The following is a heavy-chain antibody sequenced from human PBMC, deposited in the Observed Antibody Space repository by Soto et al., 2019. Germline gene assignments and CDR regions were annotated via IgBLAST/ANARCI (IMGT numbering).Heavy chain of an antibody. J-gene: IGHJ5*01. CDR2: ISTTSFTI. CDR3: ASDGCFDGSCYSASDS. D-gene: IGHD2-15*01. V-gene: IGHV3-48*02. Sequence: GGSLRLSCAASGFSFSTYDMDWVRQAPGKAPEWIAHISTTSFTIYYADSVKGRFTISRDNARNSLYLEMKSLRDEDTAVYYCASDGCFDGSCYSASDSWGQEILVTVSS. CDR1: GFSFSTYD.